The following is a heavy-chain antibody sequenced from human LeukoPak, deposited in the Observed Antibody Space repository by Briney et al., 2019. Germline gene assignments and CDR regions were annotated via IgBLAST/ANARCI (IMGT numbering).Heavy chain of an antibody. CDR1: GGSFSGYY. CDR3: ARRGADSSGYYFVVRYFDY. D-gene: IGHD3-22*01. J-gene: IGHJ4*02. Sequence: SETLSLTCAVYGGSFSGYYWSWIRQPPGKGLELIGEINHSGSTNYNPSLKSRVTISVDTPKNQFSLKLSSVTAADTAVYYCARRGADSSGYYFVVRYFDYWGQGTLVTVSS. CDR2: INHSGST. V-gene: IGHV4-34*01.